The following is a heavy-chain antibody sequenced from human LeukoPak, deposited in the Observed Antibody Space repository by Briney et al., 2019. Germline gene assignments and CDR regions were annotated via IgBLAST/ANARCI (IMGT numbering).Heavy chain of an antibody. CDR1: GGSISGYY. CDR3: ARHGTISSESYFDY. J-gene: IGHJ4*02. V-gene: IGHV4-59*08. CDR2: MYYSGTT. D-gene: IGHD1-14*01. Sequence: SETLSLTCTVSGGSISGYYWSWIRQPPGKGLEWIGYMYYSGTTNYNPSLKSRVTISVDTSKNQVSLRLSSVTAADTAVYYCARHGTISSESYFDYWGQGALVTVSS.